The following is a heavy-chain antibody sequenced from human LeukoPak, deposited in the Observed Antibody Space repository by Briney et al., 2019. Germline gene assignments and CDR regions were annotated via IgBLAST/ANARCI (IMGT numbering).Heavy chain of an antibody. CDR3: ASDELGTPGYFDY. D-gene: IGHD7-27*01. CDR1: GFTFSSYS. J-gene: IGHJ4*02. Sequence: GGSLRLSCAASGFTFSSYSMNWVRQAPGKGLEWVSYISSSSSTIYYADSVKGRFTISRDNAKNSLYLQMNSLRAEDTAVYYCASDELGTPGYFDYWGQGTLVTVSS. V-gene: IGHV3-48*01. CDR2: ISSSSSTI.